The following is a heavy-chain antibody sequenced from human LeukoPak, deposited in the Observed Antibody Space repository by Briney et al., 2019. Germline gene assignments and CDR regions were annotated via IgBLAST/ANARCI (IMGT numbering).Heavy chain of an antibody. D-gene: IGHD6-19*01. CDR3: AGGTYYSGGWGWFDP. J-gene: IGHJ5*02. V-gene: IGHV4-59*01. CDR2: ISYSGST. CDR1: GGSISSYY. Sequence: SETLSLTCTVSGGSISSYYWSWLRQPPGKGLEWIGYISYSGSTNYNPSLKSRVTISVDTSNNQFSLKLTSVTAADTAVYYCAGGTYYSGGWGWFDPWGQGTLVTVSS.